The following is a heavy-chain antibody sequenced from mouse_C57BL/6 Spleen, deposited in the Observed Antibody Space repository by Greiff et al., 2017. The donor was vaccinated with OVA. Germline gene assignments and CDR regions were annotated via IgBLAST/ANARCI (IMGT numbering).Heavy chain of an antibody. D-gene: IGHD1-1*01. J-gene: IGHJ1*03. CDR2: IYPRDGST. Sequence: QVQLQQSGPELVKPGASVKLSCKASGYTFTSYDINWVKQRPGQGLEWIGWIYPRDGSTKYNEKFKGKATLNVDTSSSTAYLELHSLTSEDSAVYFCARSGIYYYGSENFDVWGTGTTVTVSS. CDR1: GYTFTSYD. CDR3: ARSGIYYYGSENFDV. V-gene: IGHV1-85*01.